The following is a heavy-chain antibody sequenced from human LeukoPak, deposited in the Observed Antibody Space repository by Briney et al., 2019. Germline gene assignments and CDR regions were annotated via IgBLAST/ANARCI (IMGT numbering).Heavy chain of an antibody. V-gene: IGHV4-34*01. CDR1: GGSFSGYY. CDR3: ARVAIVVVVAAKKGNWFDP. CDR2: INHSGST. D-gene: IGHD2-15*01. Sequence: SETLSLTCAVYGGSFSGYYWSWIRQPPGKGLEWIGEINHSGSTNYNPSLKSRVTISVDTSKNQFSLKLSSVTAADTAVYYCARVAIVVVVAAKKGNWFDPWGQGTLVTVSS. J-gene: IGHJ5*02.